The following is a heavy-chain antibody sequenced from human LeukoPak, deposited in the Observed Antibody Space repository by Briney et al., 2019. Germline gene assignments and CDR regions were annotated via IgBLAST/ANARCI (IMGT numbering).Heavy chain of an antibody. J-gene: IGHJ4*02. Sequence: GGSLRLSCAASGFTFSSYLMSWVRQAPGKGLEWVANINQDGSEKYYVDSVKGRFTISRDNAKNSLYLQMNSLRAEDTAVYYCARDLRSSGYYAFDYWGQGTLVTVSS. D-gene: IGHD3-22*01. CDR3: ARDLRSSGYYAFDY. CDR1: GFTFSSYL. V-gene: IGHV3-7*01. CDR2: INQDGSEK.